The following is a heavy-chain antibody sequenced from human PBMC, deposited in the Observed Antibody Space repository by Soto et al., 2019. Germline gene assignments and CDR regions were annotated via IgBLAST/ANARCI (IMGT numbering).Heavy chain of an antibody. CDR2: ISGSGGST. CDR3: ANSPSGRYYYDRSGQAGY. Sequence: EVQLLESGGGLVQPGGSLRLSCAASGFTFSSYAMSWVRQAPGQGLEWVSAISGSGGSTYYADSVKGRFTISRDNSKNTLYLKMNSLRAEDTDVYSCANSPSGRYYYDRSGQAGYWGQGTLVTVSS. J-gene: IGHJ4*02. D-gene: IGHD3-22*01. V-gene: IGHV3-23*01. CDR1: GFTFSSYA.